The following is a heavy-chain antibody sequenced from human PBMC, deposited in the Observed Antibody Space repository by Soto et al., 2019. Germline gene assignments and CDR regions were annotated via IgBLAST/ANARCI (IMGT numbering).Heavy chain of an antibody. Sequence: GGSLRLSCAASGFTISSYWMHWVRQAPGKGLVWVSRINSDGGSTNYADSVKGRFTISRDNAKNTLYLQMSSLGAEDTAVYYCALKHSSSWAYYYYMDVWGKGTTVTVSS. CDR1: GFTISSYW. CDR3: ALKHSSSWAYYYYMDV. V-gene: IGHV3-74*01. J-gene: IGHJ6*03. D-gene: IGHD6-13*01. CDR2: INSDGGST.